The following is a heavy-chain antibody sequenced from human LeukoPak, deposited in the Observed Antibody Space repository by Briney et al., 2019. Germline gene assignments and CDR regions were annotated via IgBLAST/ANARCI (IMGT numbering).Heavy chain of an antibody. CDR1: GGSISSYY. J-gene: IGHJ4*02. D-gene: IGHD3-22*01. V-gene: IGHV4-59*06. Sequence: SETLSLTCTVSGGSISSYYWSWIRQPPGKGLEWIGYIYYSGSTYYNPSLKSRVTISVDTSKNQFSLKLSSVTAADTAVYYCAGWGLYYDSSGYYSDYWGQGTLVTVSS. CDR3: AGWGLYYDSSGYYSDY. CDR2: IYYSGST.